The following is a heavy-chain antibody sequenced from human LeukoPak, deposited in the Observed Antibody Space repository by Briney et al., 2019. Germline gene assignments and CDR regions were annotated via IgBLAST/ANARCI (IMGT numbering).Heavy chain of an antibody. Sequence: TGRSLRLSCAASGFTFSSYGMHWVRQAPGKGLEWVAVIWYDGSNKYYADSVKGRFTISRDNSKNTLYLQMNSLRAEDTAVYYCARDQFGSGRLDYWGQGTLVTVSS. CDR3: ARDQFGSGRLDY. CDR2: IWYDGSNK. CDR1: GFTFSSYG. V-gene: IGHV3-33*01. D-gene: IGHD3-10*01. J-gene: IGHJ4*02.